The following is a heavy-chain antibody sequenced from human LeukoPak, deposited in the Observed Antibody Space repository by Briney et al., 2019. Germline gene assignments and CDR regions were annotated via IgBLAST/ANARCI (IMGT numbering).Heavy chain of an antibody. V-gene: IGHV4-4*07. J-gene: IGHJ5*02. D-gene: IGHD1-26*01. Sequence: ETLSLTCXVSGGSXSSYYWSWIRQPAGKGLGWIGRIYTSGSTNYNPSLKSRVTMSVDTSKNQFSLKLSSVTAADTAVYYCARERWELSRGLNWFDPWGQGTLVTVSS. CDR1: GGSXSSYY. CDR2: IYTSGST. CDR3: ARERWELSRGLNWFDP.